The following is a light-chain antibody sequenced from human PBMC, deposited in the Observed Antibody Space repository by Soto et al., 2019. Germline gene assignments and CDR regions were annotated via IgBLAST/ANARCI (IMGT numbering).Light chain of an antibody. Sequence: DIPMTQSPSSLSASVGDRVTITCQASQDISNYLNWYQQKPGKAPKLLIYDASNLETGVPSRFSGSGSGTDFTFTSSSRQPEDISTYYCQQYDNLPFTFGPGTKVYIK. CDR1: QDISNY. CDR3: QQYDNLPFT. CDR2: DAS. V-gene: IGKV1-33*01. J-gene: IGKJ3*01.